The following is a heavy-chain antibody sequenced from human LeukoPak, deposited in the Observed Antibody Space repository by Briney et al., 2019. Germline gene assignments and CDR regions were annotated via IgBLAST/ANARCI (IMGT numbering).Heavy chain of an antibody. CDR2: IYYSGST. V-gene: IGHV4-59*01. D-gene: IGHD3-22*01. J-gene: IGHJ4*02. CDR3: ARAAPYYYDSSGYYLGGIFDY. CDR1: GCSICSYY. Sequence: SETLSLTCSVSGCSICSYYGGWSRQPPGKGLEWIGYIYYSGSTNYNPSLKSRVTISVDTSKNQFSLKLRSVTGADTAVYYCARAAPYYYDSSGYYLGGIFDYWGQGTLVTVSS.